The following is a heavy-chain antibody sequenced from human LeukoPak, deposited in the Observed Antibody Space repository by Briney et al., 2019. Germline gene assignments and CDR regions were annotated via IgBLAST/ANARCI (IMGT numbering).Heavy chain of an antibody. J-gene: IGHJ6*03. CDR2: ISAYNGNT. CDR3: ARGNYDNYYYYHYMDV. V-gene: IGHV1-18*01. Sequence: GASVKVSCKASGYTFTSYGISWVRQAPGQGLEWMGWISAYNGNTNHAQKLQGRVTMTTDTSTSTAYMELRSLRSDDTAVYYCARGNYDNYYYYHYMDVWGKGTTVTISS. CDR1: GYTFTSYG. D-gene: IGHD1-7*01.